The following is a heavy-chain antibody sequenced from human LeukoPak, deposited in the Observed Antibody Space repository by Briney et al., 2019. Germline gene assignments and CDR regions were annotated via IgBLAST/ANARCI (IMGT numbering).Heavy chain of an antibody. CDR1: RFDFSNYA. CDR2: ITSDGSDT. J-gene: IGHJ3*02. D-gene: IGHD1-7*01. CDR3: ARSHIPGTIGAFDI. V-gene: IGHV3-74*01. Sequence: GGSLRLSCEASRFDFSNYAMSWVRQAPGKGLVWVSRITSDGSDTIYADSVKGRFTISRDNAKNTLYLQMNSLRAEDTAVYYCARSHIPGTIGAFDIWGQGTMVTVSS.